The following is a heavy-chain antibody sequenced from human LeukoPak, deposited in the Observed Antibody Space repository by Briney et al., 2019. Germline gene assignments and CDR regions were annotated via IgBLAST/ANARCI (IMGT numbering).Heavy chain of an antibody. Sequence: SETLSLTCAVYGGSFSGYYWSWIRQPPGKGLEWIGEINHSGSTNYNPSLKSRVTISVDTSKNQFSLKLNSVTAADTAVYYCARRMVGDGIDYWGQGTLVTVSS. CDR1: GGSFSGYY. D-gene: IGHD2-15*01. V-gene: IGHV4-34*01. J-gene: IGHJ4*02. CDR3: ARRMVGDGIDY. CDR2: INHSGST.